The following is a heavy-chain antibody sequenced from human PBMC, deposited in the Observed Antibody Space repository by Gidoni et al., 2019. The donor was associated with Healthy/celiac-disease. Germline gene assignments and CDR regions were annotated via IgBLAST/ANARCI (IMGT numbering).Heavy chain of an antibody. D-gene: IGHD5-18*01. Sequence: QVQLQQWGAGLLKPSETLSLTCAVYGGSFSGYYWSGIRQPPGKGLEWIGEINHSGSTNYNPSLKSRVTISVDTSKNQFSLKLSSVTAADTAVYYCARARSIVDTAMVGGANFDYWGQGTLVTVSS. V-gene: IGHV4-34*01. CDR3: ARARSIVDTAMVGGANFDY. CDR1: GGSFSGYY. CDR2: INHSGST. J-gene: IGHJ4*02.